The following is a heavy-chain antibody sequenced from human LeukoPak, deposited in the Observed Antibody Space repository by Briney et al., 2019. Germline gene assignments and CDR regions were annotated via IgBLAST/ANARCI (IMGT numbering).Heavy chain of an antibody. V-gene: IGHV1-2*02. Sequence: GASVKVSCKASGYTFTGYYMHWVRQAPGQGLEWMGWINPNSGGTNYAQKFQGRVTMTRDTSISTAYMELSRLRSDDTAVYYCAREGQYSSGSSEFDYWGQGTLVTVSS. D-gene: IGHD6-19*01. J-gene: IGHJ4*02. CDR1: GYTFTGYY. CDR2: INPNSGGT. CDR3: AREGQYSSGSSEFDY.